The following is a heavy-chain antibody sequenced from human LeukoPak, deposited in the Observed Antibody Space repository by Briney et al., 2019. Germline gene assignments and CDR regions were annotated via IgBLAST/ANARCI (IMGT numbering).Heavy chain of an antibody. J-gene: IGHJ4*02. CDR1: GYTFTSYG. CDR3: ARVLSGYIDY. Sequence: SVEVSCKASGYTFTSYGISWVRQAPGQGLEWMGGIIPIFGTANYAQKFQGRVTITADESTSTAYMELSSLRSEDTAVYYCARVLSGYIDYWGQGTLVTVSS. CDR2: IIPIFGTA. V-gene: IGHV1-69*13. D-gene: IGHD3-3*01.